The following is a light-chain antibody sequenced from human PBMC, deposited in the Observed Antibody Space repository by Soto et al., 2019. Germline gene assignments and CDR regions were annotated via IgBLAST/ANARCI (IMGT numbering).Light chain of an antibody. CDR1: SSNIGTRY. Sequence: QSALTQPPSASGTPGQRVTISCSGSSSNIGTRYVYWYQQLPGTAPKRLIYRNNQRPTGVPDRFSGSKSGTSASLAISGLRSEDEADYYCAAWDDSLSGWVFGGGTKLTVL. J-gene: IGLJ3*02. CDR2: RNN. CDR3: AAWDDSLSGWV. V-gene: IGLV1-47*01.